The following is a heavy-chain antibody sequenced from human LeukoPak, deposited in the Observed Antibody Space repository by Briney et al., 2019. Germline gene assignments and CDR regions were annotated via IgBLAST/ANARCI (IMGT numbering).Heavy chain of an antibody. D-gene: IGHD5-12*01. CDR1: GFTVSSNY. CDR3: ARDRWVGGYDYFDY. J-gene: IGHJ4*02. V-gene: IGHV3-66*02. Sequence: GWSLRLSCAASGFTVSSNYMSWVRQAPGKGLEWVSVIYSGGSTYYADSVKGRFTISRDNSKNTLYLQMNSLRAEDTAVYYCARDRWVGGYDYFDYWGQGTLVTVSS. CDR2: IYSGGST.